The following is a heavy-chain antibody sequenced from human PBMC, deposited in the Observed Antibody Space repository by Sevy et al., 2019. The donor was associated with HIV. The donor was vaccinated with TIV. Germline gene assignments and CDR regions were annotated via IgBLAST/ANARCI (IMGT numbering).Heavy chain of an antibody. CDR3: ATGASIFDY. D-gene: IGHD3-10*01. CDR2: ISSSSRYI. V-gene: IGHV3-21*01. Sequence: GGSLRLSCAASGFTFSSYSMNWFRQAPGKGLEGVSSISSSSRYIYYADSVKGRVTISRDNAKNSLYLQMNSLSAVDTAVYYWATGASIFDYWGQGTLVTVSS. CDR1: GFTFSSYS. J-gene: IGHJ4*02.